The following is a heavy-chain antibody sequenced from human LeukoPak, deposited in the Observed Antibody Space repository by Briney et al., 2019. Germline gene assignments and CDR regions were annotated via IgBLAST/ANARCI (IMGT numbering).Heavy chain of an antibody. J-gene: IGHJ4*02. CDR2: RRYDGSNT. Sequence: GGSLRLSCAASGFKFNSYGMHWVRHAPGKVREWVAFRRYDGSNTYYADSLKGRFTIARDNSKNTLYVQMNSLRVEDRAVYYCAKSRVQQLPGGFAYWGQGTLVTVSS. V-gene: IGHV3-30*02. D-gene: IGHD6-13*01. CDR1: GFKFNSYG. CDR3: AKSRVQQLPGGFAY.